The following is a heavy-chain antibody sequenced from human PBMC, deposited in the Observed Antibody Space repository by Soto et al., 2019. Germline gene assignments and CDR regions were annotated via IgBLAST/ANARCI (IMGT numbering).Heavy chain of an antibody. CDR1: GFSFSSYA. V-gene: IGHV3-23*01. Sequence: GGSLRLSCAAPGFSFSSYAMAWVRQAPGKGLEWVSTINGGGGDTYYADSVRGRFTISRDNSKNTLYLQMNSLRAGDTATYYCAKRLCISTNCYRHIDYWGRGTLVTVSS. CDR3: AKRLCISTNCYRHIDY. J-gene: IGHJ4*02. D-gene: IGHD2-2*01. CDR2: INGGGGDT.